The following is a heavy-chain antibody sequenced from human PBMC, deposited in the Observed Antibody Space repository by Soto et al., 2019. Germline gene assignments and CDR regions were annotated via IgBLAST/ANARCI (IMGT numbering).Heavy chain of an antibody. J-gene: IGHJ5*02. D-gene: IGHD5-18*01. V-gene: IGHV1-69*01. CDR2: IIPIFGTA. Sequence: QVQLVQSGAEVKKPGSSVKVSCKASGGTFSSYAISWVRQAPGQGLEWMGGIIPIFGTANYAQKFQGRVTITADESTSTAYMELSSLRSEDTAVYYCARAPSGAEGGYSYWGWFDPWGQGTLVTVSS. CDR3: ARAPSGAEGGYSYWGWFDP. CDR1: GGTFSSYA.